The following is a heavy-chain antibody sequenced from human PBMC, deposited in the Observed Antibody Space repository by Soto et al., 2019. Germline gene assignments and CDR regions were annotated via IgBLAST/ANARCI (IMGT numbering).Heavy chain of an antibody. Sequence: QITLKGSGPTLVKPTQTLTLTCTLSGISLSTSGVGLGWIRQTPGKALEWLALVYWNDDKHYSPSLNSRLTIAKDPSKSQAILTMTNMDPVDTATYYCARGLATLPVFAFDIWGQGTVVTVSS. D-gene: IGHD1-1*01. CDR1: GISLSTSGVG. CDR3: ARGLATLPVFAFDI. V-gene: IGHV2-5*01. CDR2: VYWNDDK. J-gene: IGHJ3*02.